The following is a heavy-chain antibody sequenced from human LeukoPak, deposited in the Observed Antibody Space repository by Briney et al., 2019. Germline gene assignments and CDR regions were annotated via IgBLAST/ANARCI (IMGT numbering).Heavy chain of an antibody. CDR1: GGTFSSYA. CDR2: IIPIFGTA. D-gene: IGHD3-22*01. J-gene: IGHJ6*03. CDR3: ARGGSGYYFRIYYYYYMDV. V-gene: IGHV1-69*05. Sequence: ASVKVSCKASGGTFSSYAISWVRQAPGQGLEWMGGIIPIFGTANYAQKFQGRVTITTDESTSTAYVELSSLRSEDTAVYYCARGGSGYYFRIYYYYYMDVWGKGTTVTVSS.